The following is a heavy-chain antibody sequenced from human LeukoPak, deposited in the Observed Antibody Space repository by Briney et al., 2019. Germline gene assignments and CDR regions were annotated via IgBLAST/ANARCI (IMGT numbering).Heavy chain of an antibody. J-gene: IGHJ4*02. CDR1: GGSMSNYY. CDR3: ARLVVEQLWLVTYFHY. Sequence: SETLSLTCTVSGGSMSNYYWSWIRQPPGKGLEWIGYIYYSGSANYNPSLKSRVTISVDTSKNVFSLRLSSVAAADTAVYYCARLVVEQLWLVTYFHYWGQGTRVTVSS. CDR2: IYYSGSA. D-gene: IGHD5-18*01. V-gene: IGHV4-59*08.